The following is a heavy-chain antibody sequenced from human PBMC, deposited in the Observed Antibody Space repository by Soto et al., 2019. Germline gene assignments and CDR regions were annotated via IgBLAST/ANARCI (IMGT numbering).Heavy chain of an antibody. CDR1: GGTFSSYA. Sequence: GASVKVSCKASGGTFSSYAISWVRQAPGQGLKWMGGIIPIFGTANYAQKFQGRVTITADKSTSTAYMELSSLRSEDTAVYYCARGLDYYDSSGYYLANWFDPWGQGTLVTVSS. J-gene: IGHJ5*02. D-gene: IGHD3-22*01. CDR2: IIPIFGTA. CDR3: ARGLDYYDSSGYYLANWFDP. V-gene: IGHV1-69*06.